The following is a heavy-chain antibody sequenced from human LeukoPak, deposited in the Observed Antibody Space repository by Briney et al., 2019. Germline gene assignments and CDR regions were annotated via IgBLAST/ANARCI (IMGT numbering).Heavy chain of an antibody. CDR3: AKDNDLWNSHHRGRGLDY. D-gene: IGHD3-3*01. CDR2: IWYDGSNK. J-gene: IGHJ4*02. CDR1: GYSFNDYA. Sequence: PGRSLRLSCAASGYSFNDYAMQWVRQAPDKGLEWVAAIWYDGSNKYYADSVKGRFTISRDNSKSTLYLQTDSLRAEDTAVYYCAKDNDLWNSHHRGRGLDYWGQGTLVTVSS. V-gene: IGHV3-33*06.